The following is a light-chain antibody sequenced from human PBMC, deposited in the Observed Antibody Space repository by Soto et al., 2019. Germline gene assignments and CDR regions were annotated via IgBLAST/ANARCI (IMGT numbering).Light chain of an antibody. V-gene: IGLV2-8*01. CDR1: SSDVGGYNY. CDR3: ISYALTAYV. J-gene: IGLJ1*01. Sequence: QAVVTQPPSASGSPGQSVTISCTGTSSDVGGYNYVSWYQQHPGKAPKLIIYEVSKRPSGVPDRFSGSKSGNTASLTVSGLQAEDEADYYCISYALTAYVFGTGTKLTVL. CDR2: EVS.